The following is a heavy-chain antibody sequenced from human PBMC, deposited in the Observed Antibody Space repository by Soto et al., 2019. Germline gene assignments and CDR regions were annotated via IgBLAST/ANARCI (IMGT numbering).Heavy chain of an antibody. D-gene: IGHD3-3*01. CDR2: IYYSGST. CDR3: ASDYDFYVGGHWFDP. CDR1: GGSISSSSYY. J-gene: IGHJ5*02. Sequence: SETLSLTCTVSGGSISSSSYYWGWIRQPPGKGLEWIGSIYYSGSTYYNPSLKSRVTISVDTSKNQFSLKLSSVTAADTAVYYCASDYDFYVGGHWFDPWGQGTLVTVSS. V-gene: IGHV4-39*01.